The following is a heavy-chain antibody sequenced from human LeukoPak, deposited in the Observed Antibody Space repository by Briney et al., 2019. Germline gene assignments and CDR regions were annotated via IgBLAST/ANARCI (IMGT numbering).Heavy chain of an antibody. Sequence: SETLSLTCTVSGGSISSYYWSWIRQPPGKGLEWIGYIYYSGSTNYNPSLKSRVTISVDTSKNQFSLKLSSVTAADTAVYYCASSTLDIVVVPAAKHYYYGMDVWGQGTTVTVSS. V-gene: IGHV4-59*08. CDR3: ASSTLDIVVVPAAKHYYYGMDV. D-gene: IGHD2-2*03. J-gene: IGHJ6*02. CDR2: IYYSGST. CDR1: GGSISSYY.